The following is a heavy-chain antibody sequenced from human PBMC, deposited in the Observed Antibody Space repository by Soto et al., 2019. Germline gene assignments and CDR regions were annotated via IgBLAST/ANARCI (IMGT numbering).Heavy chain of an antibody. CDR3: ATGKIAAAGPGEGIFDY. CDR2: INPNSGET. J-gene: IGHJ4*02. V-gene: IGHV1-2*02. D-gene: IGHD6-13*01. CDR1: GYTFTGYY. Sequence: SVKVSCKAPGYTFTGYYMHWVQQAPEKGREWMGGINPNSGETNYAQKFQGRVTMTEDTSTDTAYMELSSLRSEDTAVYYCATGKIAAAGPGEGIFDYWGQGTLVTVSS.